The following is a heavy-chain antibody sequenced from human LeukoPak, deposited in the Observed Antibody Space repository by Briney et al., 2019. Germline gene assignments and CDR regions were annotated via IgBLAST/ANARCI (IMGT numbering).Heavy chain of an antibody. V-gene: IGHV4-59*08. CDR3: ARATRGAVRGVVERYFFDS. CDR1: GGSISSYY. CDR2: IYYSGST. Sequence: SETLSLTCTVSGGSISSYYWSWIRQPPGKGLEWIGYIYYSGSTNYNPSLKSRVTISVDKSKNHFSLRLTSVTAADTALYYCARATRGAVRGVVERYFFDSWGQGTLVVVSS. D-gene: IGHD3-10*01. J-gene: IGHJ4*02.